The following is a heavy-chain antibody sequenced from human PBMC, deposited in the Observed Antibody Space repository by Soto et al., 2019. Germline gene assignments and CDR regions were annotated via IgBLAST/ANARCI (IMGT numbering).Heavy chain of an antibody. CDR2: INHSGST. J-gene: IGHJ5*02. D-gene: IGHD1-7*01. CDR3: ARVPYNGNYRERFDP. V-gene: IGHV4-34*01. CDR1: GGSFSGYY. Sequence: SETLSLTCAVYGGSFSGYYWSWIRQPPGKGLEWIGEINHSGSTNYNPSLKSRVTISVDTSKNQFSLKLSSVTAADTAVYYCARVPYNGNYRERFDPWGQGTLVTVSS.